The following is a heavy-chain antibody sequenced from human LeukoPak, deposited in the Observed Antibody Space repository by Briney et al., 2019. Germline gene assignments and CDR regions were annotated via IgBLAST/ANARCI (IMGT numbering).Heavy chain of an antibody. Sequence: PGGSLRLSCAASGFTFQNYAMHWVRQAPGKGLEWVSSISSSSSYIYYADSVKGRFTISRDNAKNPLYLQMNSLRAEDTAVYYCARDGGPVGWNDEGYWFDPWGQGTLVTVSS. J-gene: IGHJ5*02. V-gene: IGHV3-21*01. CDR1: GFTFQNYA. CDR3: ARDGGPVGWNDEGYWFDP. D-gene: IGHD1-1*01. CDR2: ISSSSSYI.